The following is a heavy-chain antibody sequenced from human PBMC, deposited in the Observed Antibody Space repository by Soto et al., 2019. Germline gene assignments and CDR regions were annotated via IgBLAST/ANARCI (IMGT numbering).Heavy chain of an antibody. Sequence: EVQLLESGGGLVQPGGSLRLSCAASGFSFSTNAMSWVRQAPGKGLEWVSGISASGGKTYYADSVKGRFTISRDNSKNTLYLQMHSLRAGDTGVYYCAKYFYSTSYSTSSFAAFDFWGQGTVVTVSS. J-gene: IGHJ3*01. CDR3: AKYFYSTSYSTSSFAAFDF. V-gene: IGHV3-23*01. CDR2: ISASGGKT. CDR1: GFSFSTNA. D-gene: IGHD6-6*01.